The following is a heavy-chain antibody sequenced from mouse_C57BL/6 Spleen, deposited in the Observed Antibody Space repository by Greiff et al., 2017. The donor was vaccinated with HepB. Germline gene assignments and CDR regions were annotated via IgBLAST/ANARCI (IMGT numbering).Heavy chain of an antibody. V-gene: IGHV5-4*01. Sequence: EVQLVESGGGLVKPGGSLKLSCAASGFTFSSYAMSWVRQTPEKRLEWVATISDGGSYTYYPDNVKGRFTISRDNAKNNLYLQMSHLKSEDTAMYYCARDRAWPFDYWGQGTTLTVSS. D-gene: IGHD3-1*01. CDR3: ARDRAWPFDY. J-gene: IGHJ2*01. CDR1: GFTFSSYA. CDR2: ISDGGSYT.